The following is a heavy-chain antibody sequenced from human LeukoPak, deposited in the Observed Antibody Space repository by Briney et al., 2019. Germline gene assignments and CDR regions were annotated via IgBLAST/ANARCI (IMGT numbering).Heavy chain of an antibody. J-gene: IGHJ3*02. V-gene: IGHV4-59*01. CDR3: ARARLGELSLSAFDI. CDR1: GGSISSYY. CDR2: IYYRGST. D-gene: IGHD3-16*02. Sequence: SETLSLTCTVSGGSISSYYGSRLRQPPGEGLEGIGYIYYRGSTNYNPSLKRRVTISVDTSKNQFSPKLSSVTAADTAVYYCARARLGELSLSAFDIWGQGTMVTVSS.